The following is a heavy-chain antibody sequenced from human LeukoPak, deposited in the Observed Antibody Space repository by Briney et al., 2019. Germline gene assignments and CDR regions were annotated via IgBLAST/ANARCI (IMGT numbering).Heavy chain of an antibody. CDR3: ASEATSGYYHGADY. V-gene: IGHV4-4*07. CDR2: IYTSGST. J-gene: IGHJ4*02. D-gene: IGHD3-22*01. CDR1: GGSISSYY. Sequence: PSETLSLTCTVSGGSISSYYWSWIRQPAGKGVEWIGRIYTSGSTNYNPSLKSRVTMSVDTSKNQFSLKLSSVTAADTAVYYCASEATSGYYHGADYWGQGTLVTVSS.